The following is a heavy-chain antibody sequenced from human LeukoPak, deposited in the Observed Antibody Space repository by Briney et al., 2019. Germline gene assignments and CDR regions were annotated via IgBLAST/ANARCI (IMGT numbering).Heavy chain of an antibody. V-gene: IGHV4-34*01. CDR2: INHSGST. CDR1: GGSFSGYY. D-gene: IGHD5-12*01. CDR3: ARMGGYGRWLRPGAVGY. J-gene: IGHJ4*02. Sequence: KPSETLSLNCAVYGGSFSGYYWSWIRQPPGKGLEWIGGINHSGSTNYNPSLKSRVTISVDTSKNQFSLKLSSVTAADTAVYYCARMGGYGRWLRPGAVGYWGQGTLVTVSS.